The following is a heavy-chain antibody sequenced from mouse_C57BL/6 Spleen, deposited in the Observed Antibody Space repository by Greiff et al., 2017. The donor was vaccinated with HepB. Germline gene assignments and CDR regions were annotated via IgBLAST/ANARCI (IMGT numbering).Heavy chain of an antibody. CDR2: IYPGNSDT. CDR1: GYTFTSYW. V-gene: IGHV1-5*01. J-gene: IGHJ1*03. D-gene: IGHD2-4*01. CDR3: TRGDDYGWYFDV. Sequence: DVQLQESGTVLARPGASVKMSCKTSGYTFTSYWMHWVKQRPGQGLEWIGAIYPGNSDTSYNQKFKGKAKLTAVTSASTAYMELSSLTNEDSAVYYCTRGDDYGWYFDVWGTGTTVTVSS.